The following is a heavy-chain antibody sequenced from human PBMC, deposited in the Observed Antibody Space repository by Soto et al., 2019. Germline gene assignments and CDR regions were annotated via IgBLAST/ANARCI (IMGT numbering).Heavy chain of an antibody. J-gene: IGHJ6*02. D-gene: IGHD2-2*01. CDR2: IYSSENT. CDR1: GGSVSSNSYS. V-gene: IGHV4-39*07. CDR3: ARQGIVVVPAAMDYYYYGMDV. Sequence: PSETLSLTCTVSGGSVSSNSYSWGWIRQSPGKGLEWIGTIYSSENTYYSPSFQGHVTISADKSISTAYLQWSSLKASDTAMYYCARQGIVVVPAAMDYYYYGMDVWGQGTTVTVSS.